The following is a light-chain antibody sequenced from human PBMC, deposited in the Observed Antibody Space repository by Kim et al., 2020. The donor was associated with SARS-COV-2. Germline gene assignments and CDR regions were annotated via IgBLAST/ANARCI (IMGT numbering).Light chain of an antibody. V-gene: IGKV3-20*01. CDR1: QTVYKGY. J-gene: IGKJ2*01. CDR2: QTS. CDR3: QQYGSLPPYT. Sequence: SPGERATLSCRASQTVYKGYLAWYQQRPGQTPRLLLYQTSNRATGIPDRFSGSGAGTEFTLTISRLGPEDFAVYYCQQYGSLPPYTFGQGTKLEI.